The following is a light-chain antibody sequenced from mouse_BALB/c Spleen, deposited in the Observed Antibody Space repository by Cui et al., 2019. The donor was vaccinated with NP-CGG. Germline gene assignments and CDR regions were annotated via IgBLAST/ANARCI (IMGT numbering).Light chain of an antibody. CDR1: TGAVTTSNY. V-gene: IGLV1*01. J-gene: IGLJ1*01. CDR3: ALWYSNHWV. CDR2: GTN. Sequence: QAVVTQDSALPISPGETVTLTCRSSTGAVTTSNYANWVQEKPDHLFTGLIGGTNNRAPGVPARFSGSLIGDKAALTITGAQTEDEAIYFCALWYSNHWVFGGGTKLTVL.